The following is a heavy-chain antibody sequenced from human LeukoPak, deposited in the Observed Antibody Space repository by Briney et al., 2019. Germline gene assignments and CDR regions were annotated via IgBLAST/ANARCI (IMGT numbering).Heavy chain of an antibody. CDR2: INPNSGGT. D-gene: IGHD1-26*01. CDR1: GYTFTAYY. CDR3: ARSSGSYYNDAFDI. Sequence: ASVKVSCKASGYTFTAYYMHWVRQAPGQGLEWMGWINPNSGGTNYAQKFQGRVTMTRDTSISTAYMELSRLRSDDTAVYYCARSSGSYYNDAFDIWGQGTMVTVSS. V-gene: IGHV1-2*02. J-gene: IGHJ3*02.